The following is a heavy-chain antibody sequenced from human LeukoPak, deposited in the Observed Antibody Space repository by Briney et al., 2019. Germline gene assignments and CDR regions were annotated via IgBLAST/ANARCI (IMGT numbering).Heavy chain of an antibody. CDR3: AKDTRTISCLEY. V-gene: IGHV3-74*01. CDR1: GFTFSTYW. D-gene: IGHD3-3*01. Sequence: PGGSLRLSCAASGFTFSTYWMHWVRQVPGKGLVWVSRINSDGSTTTYADSVKGRFTISRDNAKNTLYLQMNSLRAEDTAVYYCAKDTRTISCLEYWGQGTLVTVSS. CDR2: INSDGSTT. J-gene: IGHJ4*02.